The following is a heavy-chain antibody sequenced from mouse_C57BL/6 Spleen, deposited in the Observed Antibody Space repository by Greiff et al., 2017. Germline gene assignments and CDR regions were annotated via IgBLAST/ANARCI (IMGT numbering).Heavy chain of an antibody. V-gene: IGHV1-64*01. CDR1: GYTFTSYW. CDR3: ARGITTVVAAPMDY. CDR2: IHPNSGST. Sequence: QVQLQQPGAELVKPGASVKLSCKASGYTFTSYWMHWVKQRPGQGLEWIGMIHPNSGSTNYNEKFKSKATLTVDKSSSTAYMQLSSLTSEDSAVYYCARGITTVVAAPMDYWGQGTSVTVSS. D-gene: IGHD1-1*01. J-gene: IGHJ4*01.